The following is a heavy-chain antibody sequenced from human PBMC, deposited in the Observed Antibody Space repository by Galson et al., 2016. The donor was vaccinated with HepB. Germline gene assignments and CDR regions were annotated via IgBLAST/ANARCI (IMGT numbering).Heavy chain of an antibody. CDR2: IYHTGTT. J-gene: IGHJ6*02. V-gene: IGHV4-4*02. CDR3: ARYLWFGEGYGMDV. D-gene: IGHD3-10*01. Sequence: SETLSLTCAVSGGSISSDNWWSWVRQPPGKGLEWIGEIYHTGTTYYIPSFKSRVTISVDTSRNNFSLKLRSVTAADTAVYYCARYLWFGEGYGMDVWGQGTTVIVSS. CDR1: GGSISSDNW.